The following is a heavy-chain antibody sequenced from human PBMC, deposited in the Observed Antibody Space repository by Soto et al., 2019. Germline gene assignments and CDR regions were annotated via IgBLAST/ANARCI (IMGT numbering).Heavy chain of an antibody. CDR2: IRNKANSYTA. Sequence: EVQLVESGGGLVQPGGSLRLSCAASGFTFSDHYMEWVRQAPGKGLEWVGRIRNKANSYTAEYGTSVKGRFTISSDDSKNSLSLQMNSLKTEHTAVYYCASAGFGELKYFDYWGQGALVTVSS. CDR1: GFTFSDHY. V-gene: IGHV3-72*01. CDR3: ASAGFGELKYFDY. D-gene: IGHD3-16*01. J-gene: IGHJ4*02.